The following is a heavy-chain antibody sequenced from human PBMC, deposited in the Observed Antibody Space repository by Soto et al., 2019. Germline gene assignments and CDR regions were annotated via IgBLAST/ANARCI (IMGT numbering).Heavy chain of an antibody. V-gene: IGHV3-23*01. J-gene: IGHJ4*02. D-gene: IGHD3-16*01. CDR1: GFTFSNYA. Sequence: EVQLLDSGGGLVQPGGSLRLSCAASGFTFSNYAMTWVRQGPGKGLEWVSGISGSGGRSYYADSVKGRFTISRDNSKSTLYLQMNSLRAEDTAVYYCAKASCVWSSEKPYYFDYWGQGTLVTVSS. CDR3: AKASCVWSSEKPYYFDY. CDR2: ISGSGGRS.